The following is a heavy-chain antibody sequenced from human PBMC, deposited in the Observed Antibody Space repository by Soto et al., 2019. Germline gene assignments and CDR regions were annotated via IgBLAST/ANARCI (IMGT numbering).Heavy chain of an antibody. D-gene: IGHD3-22*01. V-gene: IGHV1-18*01. CDR2: IIANNGNT. Sequence: GASVNVSCKASGGTFIIYAISWVRQAPGQGLEWMGWIIANNGNTNYAQKFQGRVTMTTDTSTSTAYMELRSLRSDDTAVYYCARDQLYYYDSSGWVYWGQGTLVTVSS. J-gene: IGHJ4*02. CDR1: GGTFIIYA. CDR3: ARDQLYYYDSSGWVY.